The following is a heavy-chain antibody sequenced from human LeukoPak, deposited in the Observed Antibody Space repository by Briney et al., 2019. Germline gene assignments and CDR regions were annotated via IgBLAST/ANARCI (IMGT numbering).Heavy chain of an antibody. Sequence: ASVKVSCKASGYTFTSYDINWVRQATGQGLEWMGWMNPNSGNTGYAQKFQGRVTMTRNTSISTAYMELSSLRSEDTAVYYCARDSADAVYYYDSSGFLRYWGQGTLVTVSS. CDR2: MNPNSGNT. D-gene: IGHD3-22*01. V-gene: IGHV1-8*01. J-gene: IGHJ4*02. CDR1: GYTFTSYD. CDR3: ARDSADAVYYYDSSGFLRY.